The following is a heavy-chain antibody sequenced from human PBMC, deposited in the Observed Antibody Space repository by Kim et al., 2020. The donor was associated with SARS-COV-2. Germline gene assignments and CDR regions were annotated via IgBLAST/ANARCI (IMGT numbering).Heavy chain of an antibody. CDR3: ARDEQGHFDY. Sequence: STYYADSVKGRFTISRDNSKNTLYLQMNSLRAEDSAVYYCARDEQGHFDYWGQGTLVTVSS. D-gene: IGHD6-13*01. V-gene: IGHV3-53*01. CDR2: ST. J-gene: IGHJ4*02.